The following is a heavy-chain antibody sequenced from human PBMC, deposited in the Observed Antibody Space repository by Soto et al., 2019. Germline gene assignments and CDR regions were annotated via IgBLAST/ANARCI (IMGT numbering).Heavy chain of an antibody. CDR1: GFTFSSYW. D-gene: IGHD1-26*01. J-gene: IGHJ4*02. CDR3: VRDRSGSYLEGFDY. Sequence: GGSLGLSCAASGFTFSSYWMTWVRQAPGKGLEWVANIKHDGSEKYYVDSVKGRFTISRDNARNSVFLEMKSLRAEDTAVYSCVRDRSGSYLEGFDYWGQGTLVTAPQ. CDR2: IKHDGSEK. V-gene: IGHV3-7*01.